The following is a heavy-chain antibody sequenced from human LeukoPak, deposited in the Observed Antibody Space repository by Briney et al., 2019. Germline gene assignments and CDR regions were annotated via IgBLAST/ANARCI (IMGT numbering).Heavy chain of an antibody. V-gene: IGHV4-34*01. CDR2: INDSGRT. Sequence: SETLSLTCAVYGGSFSNYYWSWIRQPPGKGLEWIGEINDSGRTNYNPSLMSRVTVSVDTSKNQFSLRLTSVTATDTAVYYCARRWNYGRNYYIDVWGNGATVSVPS. CDR1: GGSFSNYY. J-gene: IGHJ6*03. CDR3: ARRWNYGRNYYIDV. D-gene: IGHD1-7*01.